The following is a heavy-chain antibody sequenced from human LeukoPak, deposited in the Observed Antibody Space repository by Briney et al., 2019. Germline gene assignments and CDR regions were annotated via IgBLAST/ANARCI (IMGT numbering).Heavy chain of an antibody. J-gene: IGHJ4*02. CDR3: AKDDSSGYYSTFDY. CDR1: GFTFSSYG. V-gene: IGHV3-33*06. D-gene: IGHD3-22*01. CDR2: IWYDGSNK. Sequence: PGGSLRLSCAASGFTFSSYGMHWVRQAPGKGLGWVAVIWYDGSNKYYADSVKGRFTISRDNSKNTLYLQINSLRAEDTAVYYCAKDDSSGYYSTFDYWGQGTLVTVSS.